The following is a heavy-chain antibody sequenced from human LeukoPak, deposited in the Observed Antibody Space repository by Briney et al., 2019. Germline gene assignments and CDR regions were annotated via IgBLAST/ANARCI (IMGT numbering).Heavy chain of an antibody. CDR1: GFTSSSYW. CDR3: AREGSGSYWGVFDY. J-gene: IGHJ4*02. Sequence: GGSLRLSCAASGFTSSSYWMSWVRQAPGKGLEWVANIKQDGSEKYYVDSVKGRFTISRDNAKNSLYLQMNSLRAEDTAVYYCAREGSGSYWGVFDYWGQGTLVTVSS. D-gene: IGHD1-26*01. CDR2: IKQDGSEK. V-gene: IGHV3-7*01.